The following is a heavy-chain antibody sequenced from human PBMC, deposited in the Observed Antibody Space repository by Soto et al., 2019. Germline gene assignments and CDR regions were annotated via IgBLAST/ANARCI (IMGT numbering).Heavy chain of an antibody. Sequence: QAQLVESGGGVVQPGRSLRLTCAASGFTFSTYGMHWVRQAPGKGLEWVQVIWYDGSYKFYADSVKGPFTISSANSKNTLYLQMNSLRAKDTAVYYCARARYYDSSGYYSAFDYWGQGTLVPVSS. CDR3: ARARYYDSSGYYSAFDY. J-gene: IGHJ4*02. CDR1: GFTFSTYG. D-gene: IGHD3-22*01. CDR2: IWYDGSYK. V-gene: IGHV3-33*01.